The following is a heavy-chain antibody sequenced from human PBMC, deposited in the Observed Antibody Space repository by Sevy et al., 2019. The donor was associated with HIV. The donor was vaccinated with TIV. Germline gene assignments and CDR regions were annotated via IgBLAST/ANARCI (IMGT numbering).Heavy chain of an antibody. CDR1: VGSFSGYY. D-gene: IGHD2-15*01. CDR3: ARGVIDIVVVVAAKGHDAFDI. Sequence: SETLSLTCAVYVGSFSGYYWSWIRQPPGKGLEWIGEINHSGSTNYNPSLKSRVTISVDTSKNQFSLRLSSVTAADTAVYYCARGVIDIVVVVAAKGHDAFDIWGQGTMVTVSS. CDR2: INHSGST. V-gene: IGHV4-34*01. J-gene: IGHJ3*02.